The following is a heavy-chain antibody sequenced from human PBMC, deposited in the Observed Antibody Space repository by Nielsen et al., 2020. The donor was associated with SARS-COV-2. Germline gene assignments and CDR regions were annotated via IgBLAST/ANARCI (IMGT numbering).Heavy chain of an antibody. CDR3: ARGGDTSLVPYFNGLDV. CDR1: DYSFTTFG. J-gene: IGHJ6*02. Sequence: ASVKVSCKASDYSFTTFGNHWVRQTPGQGLEWMGWISTHNGHTAYAQNLQGRVTMTTDTSTSTAYVELRSLSSDDSAVYSCARGGDTSLVPYFNGLDVWGQGTTVTVSS. V-gene: IGHV1-18*01. D-gene: IGHD5-18*01. CDR2: ISTHNGHT.